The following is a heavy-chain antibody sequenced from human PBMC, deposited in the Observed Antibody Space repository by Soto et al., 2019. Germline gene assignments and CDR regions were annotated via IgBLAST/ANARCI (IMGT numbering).Heavy chain of an antibody. Sequence: QMQLVQSGTEVKKPGTSVKVSCKASGFTFTSSAMQWVRQARGQRLEWIGWIVVGSGNTNYAQKFQERVTITRDMSTSTAYMELSSLRSEDTAVYYCAAEENGSGRTYGMDVWGQGTTVTVSS. CDR1: GFTFTSSA. CDR2: IVVGSGNT. J-gene: IGHJ6*02. CDR3: AAEENGSGRTYGMDV. D-gene: IGHD3-10*01. V-gene: IGHV1-58*02.